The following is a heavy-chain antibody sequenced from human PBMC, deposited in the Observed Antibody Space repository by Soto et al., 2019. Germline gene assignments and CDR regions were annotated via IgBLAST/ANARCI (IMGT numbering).Heavy chain of an antibody. CDR1: GGSISSSNYY. J-gene: IGHJ4*02. CDR2: IYYSGNT. CDR3: ARTVDYYGSGISEYYFDY. Sequence: SETLSLTCTVSGGSISSSNYYWGWIRQPPGKRLEWIGSIYYSGNTYYNPSLKSRVTISVDTSKNQFSLKLSSVTAADTAVYYCARTVDYYGSGISEYYFDYWGQGTLVTVSS. V-gene: IGHV4-39*07. D-gene: IGHD3-10*01.